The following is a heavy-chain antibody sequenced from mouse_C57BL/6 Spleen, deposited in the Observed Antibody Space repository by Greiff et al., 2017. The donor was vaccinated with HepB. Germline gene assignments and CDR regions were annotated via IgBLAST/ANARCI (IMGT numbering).Heavy chain of an antibody. CDR1: GFNIKDDY. CDR2: IDPENGDT. J-gene: IGHJ3*01. D-gene: IGHD1-1*01. Sequence: EVQLQQSGAELVRPGASVKLSCTASGFNIKDDYMHWVKQRPEQGLEWIGWIDPENGDTEYASKFQGKATITADTFSNTAYLQLSSLTSEDTAVYYCTTGYGSSPWFAYWGQGTLVTVSA. CDR3: TTGYGSSPWFAY. V-gene: IGHV14-4*01.